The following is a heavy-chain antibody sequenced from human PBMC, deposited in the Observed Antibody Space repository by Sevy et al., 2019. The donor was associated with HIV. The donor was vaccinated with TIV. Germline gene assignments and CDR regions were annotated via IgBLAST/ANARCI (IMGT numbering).Heavy chain of an antibody. CDR3: AREAGSNYYGQIDY. Sequence: ASVKVSCKASGYTFTDYYMHWVRQARGQGLEWMGRINPYSGDTKYAQKFQGRVTMTRDTSISTAYMVLSGLRFDDTAVYYCAREAGSNYYGQIDYWGQGSLVTVS. D-gene: IGHD4-4*01. CDR1: GYTFTDYY. CDR2: INPYSGDT. J-gene: IGHJ4*02. V-gene: IGHV1-2*06.